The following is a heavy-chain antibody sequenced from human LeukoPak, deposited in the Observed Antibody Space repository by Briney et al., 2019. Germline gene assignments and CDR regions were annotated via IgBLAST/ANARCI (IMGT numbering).Heavy chain of an antibody. CDR1: GGSFSGYY. CDR2: INHSGST. J-gene: IGHJ4*02. Sequence: PSETLSLTCAVYGGSFSGYYWSWIRQPPGKGLEWIGEINHSGSTNYNPSLKSRVTISVDTSKNQFSLKLSSVTAADTAVYYCARFRYRYFDYWGQGTLVTVSS. D-gene: IGHD2-2*02. V-gene: IGHV4-34*01. CDR3: ARFRYRYFDY.